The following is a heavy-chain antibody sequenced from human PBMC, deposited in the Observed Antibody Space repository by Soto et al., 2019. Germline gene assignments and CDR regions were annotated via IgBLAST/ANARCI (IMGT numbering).Heavy chain of an antibody. D-gene: IGHD5-18*01. CDR1: GGSISSSSYY. CDR3: ACIFYGGYRYGFYYYGMDV. V-gene: IGHV4-39*01. J-gene: IGHJ6*02. Sequence: PSETLSLTCTVSGGSISSSSYYWGWIRQPPGKGLEWIGSILYSGSTYYNPSLKSRVTISVDTSKNQFSLRLSSVTAADTAVYYCACIFYGGYRYGFYYYGMDVWGQGTTVTVSS. CDR2: ILYSGST.